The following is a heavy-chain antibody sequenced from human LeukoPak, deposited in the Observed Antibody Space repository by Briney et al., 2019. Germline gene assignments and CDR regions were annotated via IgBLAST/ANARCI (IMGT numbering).Heavy chain of an antibody. CDR1: GFTFSSYA. CDR3: AKDLTGGGRRDGYNFRGYYYYYMDV. Sequence: GGSLRLSCAASGFTFSSYAMHWVRQAPGKGLEWVAVISYDGSNKYYADSVKGRFTISRDNSKNTLYLQMNSLRTEDTAVYYCAKDLTGGGRRDGYNFRGYYYYYMDVWGKGTTVTVSS. V-gene: IGHV3-30*04. CDR2: ISYDGSNK. J-gene: IGHJ6*03. D-gene: IGHD5-24*01.